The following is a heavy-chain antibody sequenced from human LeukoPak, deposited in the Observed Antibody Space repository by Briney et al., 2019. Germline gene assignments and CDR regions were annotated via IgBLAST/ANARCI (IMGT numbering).Heavy chain of an antibody. CDR3: AKSYYDSSGFEY. Sequence: GGSLRLLCAASGLTFKKYAMAWVRQSPGKGLEWVSTISDTGGSTYYADSVKGRYTISRDNSKNTVYLQMNSLRAEDTAIYYCAKSYYDSSGFEYWSQGTLVTVSS. J-gene: IGHJ4*02. V-gene: IGHV3-23*01. D-gene: IGHD3-22*01. CDR2: ISDTGGST. CDR1: GLTFKKYA.